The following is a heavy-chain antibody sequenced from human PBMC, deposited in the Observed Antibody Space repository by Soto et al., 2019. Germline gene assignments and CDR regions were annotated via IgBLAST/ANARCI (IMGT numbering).Heavy chain of an antibody. J-gene: IGHJ3*02. CDR2: ISAYNGNT. V-gene: IGHV1-18*04. CDR1: GYTFTSYG. CDR3: ARQDYDSSGYYPGAFDI. D-gene: IGHD3-22*01. Sequence: GASVKVSCKASGYTFTSYGISWVRQAPGQGLEWMGWISAYNGNTNYAQKLQGRVTMTTDTSTSTAYMELRSLRSDDTAAYYCARQDYDSSGYYPGAFDIWGQGTMVTVSS.